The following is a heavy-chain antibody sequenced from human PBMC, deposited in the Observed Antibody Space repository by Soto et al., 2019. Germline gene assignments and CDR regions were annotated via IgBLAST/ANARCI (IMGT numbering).Heavy chain of an antibody. D-gene: IGHD3-10*01. J-gene: IGHJ4*02. Sequence: PGGSLRLSCAASGFTFSSYAMHWVRQAPGKGLEWVAVISYDGSNKYYADSVKGRFTISRDNSKNTLYLQMNSLRAEDTAVYYYARDLYGSGSYKGTFDYWGQGTLVTVSS. CDR2: ISYDGSNK. CDR1: GFTFSSYA. V-gene: IGHV3-30-3*01. CDR3: ARDLYGSGSYKGTFDY.